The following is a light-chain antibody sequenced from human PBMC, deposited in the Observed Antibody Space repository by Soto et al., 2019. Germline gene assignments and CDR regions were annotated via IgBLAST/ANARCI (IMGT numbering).Light chain of an antibody. J-gene: IGKJ1*01. CDR2: GAS. CDR1: QSVTVN. Sequence: EILLTQSPSTLSLSPGEGVTLSCRASQSVTVNSLAWYQQKPGQAPRLLIYGASTRATGIPARFSGSGSGTEFTLTINSLQSEDFAVYYCQQYNNWPRTFGQGTKVDIK. CDR3: QQYNNWPRT. V-gene: IGKV3-15*01.